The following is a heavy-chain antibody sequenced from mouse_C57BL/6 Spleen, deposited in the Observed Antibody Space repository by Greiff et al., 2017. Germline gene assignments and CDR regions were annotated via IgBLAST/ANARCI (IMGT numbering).Heavy chain of an antibody. CDR2: INPNNGGT. J-gene: IGHJ3*01. CDR3: ARGIYYDYSWFAY. V-gene: IGHV1-22*01. Sequence: VQLQQSGPELVKPGASVKMPCKASGYTFTDYNMHWVKQSHGKSLEWIGYINPNNGGTSYNQKFKGKATLTVNKSSSTAYMELRSLTSEDSAVYYCARGIYYDYSWFAYWGQGTLVTVSA. D-gene: IGHD2-4*01. CDR1: GYTFTDYN.